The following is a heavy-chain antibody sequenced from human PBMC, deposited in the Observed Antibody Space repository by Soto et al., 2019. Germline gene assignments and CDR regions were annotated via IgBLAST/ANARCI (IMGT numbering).Heavy chain of an antibody. CDR3: ARGLHLGELSPHKSGQDY. Sequence: SETLSLTCAVYGGSFSGYYWSWIRQPPGKGLEWIGEINHSGSTNYNPSLKSRVTISVDTSKNQFSLKLSSVTAADTAVYYCARGLHLGELSPHKSGQDYWGQGTLVTVSS. CDR2: INHSGST. V-gene: IGHV4-34*01. D-gene: IGHD3-16*02. J-gene: IGHJ4*02. CDR1: GGSFSGYY.